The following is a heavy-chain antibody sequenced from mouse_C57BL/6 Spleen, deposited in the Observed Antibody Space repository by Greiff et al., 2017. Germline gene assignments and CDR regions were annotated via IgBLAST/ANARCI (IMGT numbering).Heavy chain of an antibody. D-gene: IGHD1-1*01. CDR1: GYSITSGYD. Sequence: EVQRVESGPGMVKPSQSLSLTCTVTGYSITSGYDWHWIRHFPGNKLEWMGYISYSGSTNYNPSLKSRISITHDTSKNHFFLKLNSVTTEDTATYYCARTYGSSPWYYAMDYWGQGTSVTVSS. CDR3: ARTYGSSPWYYAMDY. CDR2: ISYSGST. J-gene: IGHJ4*01. V-gene: IGHV3-1*01.